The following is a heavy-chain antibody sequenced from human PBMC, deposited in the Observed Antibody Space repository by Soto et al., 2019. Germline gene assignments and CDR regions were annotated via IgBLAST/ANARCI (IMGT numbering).Heavy chain of an antibody. V-gene: IGHV3-30-3*01. CDR1: GFTFSSYA. Sequence: ESVGGVVQPGRSLRLSCAASGFTFSSYAMHWVRQAPGKGLEWVAVISYDGSNKYYADSVKGRFTISRDNSKNTLYLQMNSLRAEDTAVYYCARGPDYYDSSGYPPFLDIWGQGTMVTVSS. CDR3: ARGPDYYDSSGYPPFLDI. J-gene: IGHJ3*02. D-gene: IGHD3-22*01. CDR2: ISYDGSNK.